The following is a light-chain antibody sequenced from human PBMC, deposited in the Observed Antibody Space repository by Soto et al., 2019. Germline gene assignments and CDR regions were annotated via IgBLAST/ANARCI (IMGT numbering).Light chain of an antibody. CDR3: LQDFTFPLT. CDR2: AAS. Sequence: AIQMTQSPSSLSASVGDTVTITCRASQGIGSELGWYQQIPGKAPKLLIFAASRLHSGVSPRFRGSGSGTDFTLTISNLQAEDFATYYCLQDFTFPLTFGGGTKVEI. J-gene: IGKJ4*01. CDR1: QGIGSE. V-gene: IGKV1-6*01.